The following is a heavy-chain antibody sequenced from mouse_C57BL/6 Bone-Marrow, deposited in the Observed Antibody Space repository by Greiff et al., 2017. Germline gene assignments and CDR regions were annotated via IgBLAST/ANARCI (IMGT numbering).Heavy chain of an antibody. Sequence: EVQLQQSGPELVKPGASVKIPCKASVYTFTDYNMDWVKQSHGKSLEWIGDINPNNGGTIYNQKFKGKATLTVDKSSSTAYMELRSLTSEDTAVYYCARSRLITTVVAKGAWFAYWGQGTLVTVSA. D-gene: IGHD1-1*01. CDR1: VYTFTDYN. J-gene: IGHJ3*01. CDR3: ARSRLITTVVAKGAWFAY. CDR2: INPNNGGT. V-gene: IGHV1-18*01.